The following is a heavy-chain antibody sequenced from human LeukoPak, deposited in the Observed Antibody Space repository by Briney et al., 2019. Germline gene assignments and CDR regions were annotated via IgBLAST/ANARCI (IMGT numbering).Heavy chain of an antibody. Sequence: ASVKVSCKASGYTFTSYYMHWVRQAPGQGLEWMGIINPSGGSTSYAQKFQGRVTMTRDTSTSTVYMELSSLRSEDTAVYYCARAATGAYYDFWSGPQYWFDPWGQGTLVTVSS. CDR1: GYTFTSYY. D-gene: IGHD3-3*01. CDR2: INPSGGST. J-gene: IGHJ5*02. V-gene: IGHV1-46*01. CDR3: ARAATGAYYDFWSGPQYWFDP.